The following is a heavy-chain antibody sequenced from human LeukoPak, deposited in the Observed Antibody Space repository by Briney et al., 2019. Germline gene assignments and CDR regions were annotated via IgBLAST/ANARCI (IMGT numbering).Heavy chain of an antibody. CDR1: GGSVSSGSYY. V-gene: IGHV4-61*01. Sequence: PSETLSLTCTVSGGSVSSGSYYWSWIRQPPGKGLEWIGYIYYSGSTNYNTSLKSRATISADTSNNQFSLNLSSVTAADTAVYYCAALNIATRPWCFDYWGQGTLVTVSS. CDR3: AALNIATRPWCFDY. CDR2: IYYSGST. J-gene: IGHJ4*02. D-gene: IGHD6-6*01.